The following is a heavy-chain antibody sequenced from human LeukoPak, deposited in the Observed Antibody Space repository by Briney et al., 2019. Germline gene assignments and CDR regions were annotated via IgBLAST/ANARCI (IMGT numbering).Heavy chain of an antibody. D-gene: IGHD5-12*01. J-gene: IGHJ3*01. CDR3: AVEVATSGFDAFDF. CDR1: GYSFTNYW. CDR2: IYPGDSDT. V-gene: IGHV5-51*01. Sequence: GESLKISCKASGYSFTNYWIGWVRQMPGKGLEWVGIIYPGDSDTRYTPSLQGQVTMSADKSISTAYLQWSSLKASDTAIYYCAVEVATSGFDAFDFWGQGTMVTVSS.